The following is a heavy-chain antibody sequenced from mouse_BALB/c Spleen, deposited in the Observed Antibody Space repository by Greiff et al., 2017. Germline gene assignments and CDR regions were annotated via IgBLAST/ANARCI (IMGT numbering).Heavy chain of an antibody. J-gene: IGHJ3*01. CDR3: ARWCDYGAWFAY. CDR2: IDPANGNT. Sequence: VQLQQSGAELVKPGASVKLSCTASGFNIKDTYMHWVKQRPEQGLEWIGRIDPANGNTKYDPKFQGKATITADTSSNTAYLQLSSLTSEDTAVYYCARWCDYGAWFAYWGQGTLVTVSA. CDR1: GFNIKDTY. V-gene: IGHV14-3*02. D-gene: IGHD2-4*01.